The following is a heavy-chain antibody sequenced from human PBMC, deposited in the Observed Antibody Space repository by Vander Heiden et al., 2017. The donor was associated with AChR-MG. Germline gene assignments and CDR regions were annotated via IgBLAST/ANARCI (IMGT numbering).Heavy chain of an antibody. J-gene: IGHJ4*02. D-gene: IGHD4-17*01. CDR2: ISYDGSSQ. CDR3: AREGDFGDYLHY. V-gene: IGHV3-30*04. Sequence: QVQLVESGGGVVQPGRSLRLSCVASGFTFSRYPMPWVRQAPGKGLEWVAVISYDGSSQYYADSVKGRFTISRDNSKNTLYLQMNSLRAEDTAVYYCAREGDFGDYLHYWGPGTLVTVSS. CDR1: GFTFSRYP.